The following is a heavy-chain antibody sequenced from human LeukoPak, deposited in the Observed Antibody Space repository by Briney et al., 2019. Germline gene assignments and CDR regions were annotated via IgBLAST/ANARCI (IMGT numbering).Heavy chain of an antibody. J-gene: IGHJ5*02. CDR1: GYSIGSGYY. CDR3: ARGYSSSWYLNWFDP. CDR2: IYHSGGT. Sequence: SETLSLTCTVSGYSIGSGYYWGWLRQPPGKGLEWIGSIYHSGGTYYNPSLKSQVTISEDTSKNQFSLKLTSVTAADTAVYYCARGYSSSWYLNWFDPWSQGTLVTVSS. V-gene: IGHV4-38-2*02. D-gene: IGHD6-13*01.